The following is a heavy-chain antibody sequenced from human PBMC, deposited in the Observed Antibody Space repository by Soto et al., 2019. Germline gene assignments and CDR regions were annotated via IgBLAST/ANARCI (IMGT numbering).Heavy chain of an antibody. V-gene: IGHV3-23*01. D-gene: IGHD3-16*02. J-gene: IGHJ4*02. CDR3: ALVGDYVWGSYRPPGDY. CDR1: GFTFSSYA. Sequence: GGSLRLSCAASGFTFSSYAMSWVRQAPGKGLEWVSAISGSGGSTYYADSVKGRFTISRDNSKNTLYLQMNSLRAEDTAVYYCALVGDYVWGSYRPPGDYWGQGTLVTVSS. CDR2: ISGSGGST.